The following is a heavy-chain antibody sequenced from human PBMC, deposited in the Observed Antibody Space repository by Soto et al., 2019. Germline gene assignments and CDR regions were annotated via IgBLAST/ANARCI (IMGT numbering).Heavy chain of an antibody. CDR1: GGNMTSGGYY. J-gene: IGHJ6*02. Sequence: SETLCVTCTVSGGNMTSGGYYWSWIRQYSGKGLEWIGYISYTGSTYYNPSLKGRVTISVDTSKNEVSLKLRSVTAADTAVYFCARDYYDSPLAMDVWGQGTTVTVSS. CDR3: ARDYYDSPLAMDV. V-gene: IGHV4-31*03. D-gene: IGHD3-22*01. CDR2: ISYTGST.